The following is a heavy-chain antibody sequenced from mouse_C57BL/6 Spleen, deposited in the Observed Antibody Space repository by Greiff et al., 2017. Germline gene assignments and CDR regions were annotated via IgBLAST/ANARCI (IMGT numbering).Heavy chain of an antibody. V-gene: IGHV1-69*01. J-gene: IGHJ1*03. CDR1: GYTFTSYW. Sequence: VQLQQPGAELVMPGASVKLSCKASGYTFTSYWMHWVKQRPGQGLEWIGEIDPSDSYTNYNQKFKGKSTLTVDKSSSTAYMQLSSLTSEDSAVYYCARDGSRLRYFDVWGTGNTVTVSS. D-gene: IGHD1-1*01. CDR3: ARDGSRLRYFDV. CDR2: IDPSDSYT.